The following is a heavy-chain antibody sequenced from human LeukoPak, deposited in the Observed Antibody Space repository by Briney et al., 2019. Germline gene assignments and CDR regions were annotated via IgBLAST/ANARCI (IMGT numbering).Heavy chain of an antibody. Sequence: ASVKVSCKASGDSFSSYCIHWVRQAPGQGLEWMGMINPSGGSTTYAQKFQGRVTMTRDTSTWAVYMEMSSLRSDDTAVYYCARDNHWFDPWGQGTLVTVSS. CDR1: GDSFSSYC. CDR3: ARDNHWFDP. D-gene: IGHD1-14*01. V-gene: IGHV1-46*01. J-gene: IGHJ5*02. CDR2: INPSGGST.